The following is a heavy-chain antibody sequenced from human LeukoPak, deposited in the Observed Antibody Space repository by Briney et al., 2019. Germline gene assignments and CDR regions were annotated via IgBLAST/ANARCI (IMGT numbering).Heavy chain of an antibody. CDR3: ARDKDGVLWFGELLSRGLFAP. CDR1: GYTFTSYG. D-gene: IGHD3-10*01. J-gene: IGHJ5*02. CDR2: ISAYNGNT. Sequence: ASVKVSCKASGYTFTSYGISWVRQAPGQGLEWMGWISAYNGNTNYAQKLQGRVTMPTDTSRSTASVELRSLRSDDAAVYYFARDKDGVLWFGELLSRGLFAPWGQGPLVTVSP. V-gene: IGHV1-18*01.